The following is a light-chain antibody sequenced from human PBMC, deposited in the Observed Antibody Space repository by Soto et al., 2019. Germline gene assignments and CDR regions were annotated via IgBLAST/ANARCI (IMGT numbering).Light chain of an antibody. CDR1: QGFGNN. CDR3: QRCYSRPWA. CDR2: GAS. J-gene: IGKJ1*01. V-gene: IGKV1-17*03. Sequence: DIQMSQSPAAMSAAVGDRATITCRASQGFGNNLAWFQQKPGKVPKRLIYGASTLHSGIPARFSGSGSGTEFTLTISSLQPEDFAIYYCQRCYSRPWAFGEGTKVDIK.